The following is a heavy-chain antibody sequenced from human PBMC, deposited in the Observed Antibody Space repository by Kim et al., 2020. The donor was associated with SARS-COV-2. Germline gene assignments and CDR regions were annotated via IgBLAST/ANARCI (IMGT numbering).Heavy chain of an antibody. V-gene: IGHV3-21*01. D-gene: IGHD2-15*01. CDR3: ARVGRDV. CDR2: SRSTNI. Sequence: SRSTNISSADSVNGRFPISRDHAKNSLYLQMNSLRAEDTAVYYCARVGRDVWGQGTTVTVSS. J-gene: IGHJ6*02.